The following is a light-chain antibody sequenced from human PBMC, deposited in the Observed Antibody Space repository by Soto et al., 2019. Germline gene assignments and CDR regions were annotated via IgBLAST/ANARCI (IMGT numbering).Light chain of an antibody. J-gene: IGKJ1*01. CDR2: DAS. CDR1: QRIGTY. Sequence: EIVLTQSPATLPLSPGDRATLSCRASQRIGTYLAWYQQRAGQAPRLLIYDASNRATGIPPRFSGSGSGTDFTRTISSLEPEDFAVYFCQHRSNSPPTWTFGQGTKVEIK. V-gene: IGKV3-11*01. CDR3: QHRSNSPPTWT.